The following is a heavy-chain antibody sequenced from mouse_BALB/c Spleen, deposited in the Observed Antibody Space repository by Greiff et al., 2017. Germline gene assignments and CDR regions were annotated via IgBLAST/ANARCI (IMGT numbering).Heavy chain of an antibody. CDR2: ISYSGST. D-gene: IGHD1-2*01. V-gene: IGHV3-8*02. J-gene: IGHJ4*01. Sequence: EVQLVESGPSLVKPSQTLSLTCSVTGDSITSGYWNWIRKFPGNKLEYMGYISYSGSTYYNPSLKSRISITRDTSKNQYYLQLNSVTTEDTATYYCSRYSVNYDGLYAMDYWGQGTSVTVSS. CDR1: GDSITSGY. CDR3: SRYSVNYDGLYAMDY.